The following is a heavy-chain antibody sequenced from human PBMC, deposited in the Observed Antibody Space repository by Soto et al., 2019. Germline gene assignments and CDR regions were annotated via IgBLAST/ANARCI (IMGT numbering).Heavy chain of an antibody. CDR3: GSGSSNTPYYFDC. CDR1: GFTFSSYA. Sequence: GGFLRLSCAASGFTFSSYAMSWVRQAPGKGLEWVSAISGSGGSTYYADSVKGRFTISRDNSKNTLYLQMNSLRAEDTAVYYYGSGSSNTPYYFDCWGQGTLVTVSS. D-gene: IGHD3-10*01. CDR2: ISGSGGST. V-gene: IGHV3-23*01. J-gene: IGHJ4*02.